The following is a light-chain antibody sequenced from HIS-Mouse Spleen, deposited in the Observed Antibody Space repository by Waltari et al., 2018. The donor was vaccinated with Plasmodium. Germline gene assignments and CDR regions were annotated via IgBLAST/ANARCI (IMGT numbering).Light chain of an antibody. V-gene: IGLV1-51*01. CDR2: DNN. Sequence: QSVLTQPPSVSAAPGQQVTISCSGTRSHLGNNSVSWYQHLPGTAPNLLIYDNNKRPSGIPDRFSGSKSGTSATLGITGLQTGDEADYYCGTWDSSLSAGVVFGGGTKLTVL. J-gene: IGLJ2*01. CDR3: GTWDSSLSAGVV. CDR1: RSHLGNNS.